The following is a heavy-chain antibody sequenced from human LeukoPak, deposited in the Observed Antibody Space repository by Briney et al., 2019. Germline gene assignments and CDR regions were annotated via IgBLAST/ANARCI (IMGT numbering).Heavy chain of an antibody. CDR1: GFTFSSYS. D-gene: IGHD3-22*01. Sequence: GGSLRLFCAPSGFTFSSYSMNWVRQAPGKGLEWVSSISSSSSYIYYADSVKGRFTISRDNAKNSLYLQMNSLRAEDTAVYYCAGDYYDSSGTIDYWGQGTLVTVSS. J-gene: IGHJ4*02. CDR3: AGDYYDSSGTIDY. CDR2: ISSSSSYI. V-gene: IGHV3-21*01.